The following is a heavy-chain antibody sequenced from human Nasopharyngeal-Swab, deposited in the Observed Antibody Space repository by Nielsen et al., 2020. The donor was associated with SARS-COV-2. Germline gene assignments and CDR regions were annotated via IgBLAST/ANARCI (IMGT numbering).Heavy chain of an antibody. CDR3: AREGQGTPIDF. Sequence: GESLKISCAASGFTFSDYYMSWIRQAPGKGLEWVSYISSSGSTIYYADSVKGRFTISRDNSKNTLHVQMSSLRAEDTAVYYCAREGQGTPIDFWGQGTLVTVSS. J-gene: IGHJ4*02. CDR2: ISSSGSTI. CDR1: GFTFSDYY. V-gene: IGHV3-11*01. D-gene: IGHD3-10*01.